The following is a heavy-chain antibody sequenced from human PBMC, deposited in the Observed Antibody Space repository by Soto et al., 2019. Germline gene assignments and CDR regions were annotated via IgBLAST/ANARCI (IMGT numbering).Heavy chain of an antibody. Sequence: QVQLVQSGAEVKKPGSSVRVSCKASGTIFSSYTISWVRQAPGQGLESMGRIIPILGETNSAQKFQGRVTLTADKSTNTAYMELNSLRLEDTAVYYCARGLGGRMDDWGQGTTVTVSS. CDR2: IIPILGET. CDR3: ARGLGGRMDD. V-gene: IGHV1-69*08. J-gene: IGHJ6*02. CDR1: GTIFSSYT. D-gene: IGHD3-16*01.